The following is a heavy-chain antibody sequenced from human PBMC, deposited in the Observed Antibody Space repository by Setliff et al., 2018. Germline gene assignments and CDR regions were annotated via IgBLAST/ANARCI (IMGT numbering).Heavy chain of an antibody. J-gene: IGHJ3*02. D-gene: IGHD3-22*01. CDR3: ARRFLGRYYAYGGAFDI. Sequence: SETLSLTCTVSGGSISSSSFYWGWIRQPPGKGLEWIGSIYYSGSTYYNPSLKSRVTISVDTSKNQFSLKLSSVTAADTAVYYCARRFLGRYYAYGGAFDIWGQGTMVT. V-gene: IGHV4-39*01. CDR1: GGSISSSSFY. CDR2: IYYSGST.